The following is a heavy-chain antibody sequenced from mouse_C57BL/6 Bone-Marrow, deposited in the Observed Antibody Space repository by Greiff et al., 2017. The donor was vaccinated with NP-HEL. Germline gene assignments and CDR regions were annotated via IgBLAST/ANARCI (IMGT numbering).Heavy chain of an antibody. Sequence: QVQLQQSGPELVKPGASVKISCKASGYAFSSSWMNWVKQRPGKGLEWIGRIYPGDGDTNYNGKFKGKATLTADKSSSTAYMQLSSLTSEDSAVYFCARCGIYYYGSSYNYYAMDYWGQGTSVTVSS. CDR1: GYAFSSSW. CDR2: IYPGDGDT. V-gene: IGHV1-82*01. J-gene: IGHJ4*01. CDR3: ARCGIYYYGSSYNYYAMDY. D-gene: IGHD1-1*01.